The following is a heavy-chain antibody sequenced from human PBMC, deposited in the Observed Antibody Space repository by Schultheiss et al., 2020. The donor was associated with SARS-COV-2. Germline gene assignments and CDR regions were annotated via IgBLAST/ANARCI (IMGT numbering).Heavy chain of an antibody. CDR1: GGSFSGYY. CDR3: ARPGIGWETYYFDL. D-gene: IGHD6-19*01. J-gene: IGHJ4*01. CDR2: INHGGST. V-gene: IGHV4-34*01. Sequence: SQTLSLTCAVYGGSFSGYYWSWIRQPAGKGLEWIGEINHGGSTNYNPSLKSRLTISVDTSRNQFSLQLSSVTAADTAVYYCARPGIGWETYYFDLWGQGTLVTVAS.